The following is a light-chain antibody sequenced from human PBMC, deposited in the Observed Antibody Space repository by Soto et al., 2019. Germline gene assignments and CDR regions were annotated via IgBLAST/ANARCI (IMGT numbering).Light chain of an antibody. Sequence: VMTQSPATLSVSPGERATLSCRASQSVSSYLAWYQQKPGQAPRLLIYDASNRATGIPARFSGSGSGTEFTLTISSLQSEDFAVYYCQQYNNWPGTFGQGTKVDNK. V-gene: IGKV3D-15*01. CDR2: DAS. CDR3: QQYNNWPGT. J-gene: IGKJ1*01. CDR1: QSVSSY.